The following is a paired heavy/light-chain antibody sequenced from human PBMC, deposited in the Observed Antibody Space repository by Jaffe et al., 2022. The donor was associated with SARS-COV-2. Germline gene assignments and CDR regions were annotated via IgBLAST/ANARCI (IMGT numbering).Light chain of an antibody. CDR1: KIGTKN. CDR2: RDD. J-gene: IGLJ1*01. CDR3: QVWHNRAAV. V-gene: IGLV3-9*01. Sequence: SYDLTQPLSVSLALGQTATITCRGDKIGTKNVHWYQQKPGQAPVLVIYRDDERPSGISERFSGSNSGNTATLTISRAQAGDEADYYCQVWHNRAAVFGSGTQVTVL.
Heavy chain of an antibody. D-gene: IGHD6-19*01. J-gene: IGHJ5*02. Sequence: QVPLHESGPSLVKPSETLSLTCTVSDGSISSHYWSWIRQSPGKGLEWIGYIYYDGTTNYNPSLKSRITISIDTSKKQFSLNLSSVTAADTAVYYCARVDLSSGWYTDLWGLGTLVTVSS. CDR2: IYYDGTT. CDR3: ARVDLSSGWYTDL. CDR1: DGSISSHY. V-gene: IGHV4-59*11.